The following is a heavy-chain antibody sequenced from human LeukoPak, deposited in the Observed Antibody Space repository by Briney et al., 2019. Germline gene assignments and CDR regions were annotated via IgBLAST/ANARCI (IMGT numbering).Heavy chain of an antibody. CDR2: IYTSGST. Sequence: PSETLSLTCTVSGGSISSYYWSWIRQPAGKGLEWIGRIYTSGSTNYNPSLKSRVTISVDKSKNQFSLKLSSVTAADTAVYYCARVIGRIAAPGGAFDIWGQGTMVTVSS. J-gene: IGHJ3*02. CDR3: ARVIGRIAAPGGAFDI. CDR1: GGSISSYY. V-gene: IGHV4-4*07. D-gene: IGHD6-6*01.